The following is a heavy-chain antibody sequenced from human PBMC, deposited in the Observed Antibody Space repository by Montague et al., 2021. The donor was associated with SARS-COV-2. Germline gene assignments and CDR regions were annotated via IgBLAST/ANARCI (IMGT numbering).Heavy chain of an antibody. Sequence: ETLSLTCTVSGGSISSSSYYWDWVRQPPGKGLEWIGSIYDSGSTYYNPSLKSRVTISVDTSKNHFSLKLSSVTAADTAVYYCARRGRKLLPVATTIGGFDIWGQGTMVTVSS. V-gene: IGHV4-39*02. CDR3: ARRGRKLLPVATTIGGFDI. J-gene: IGHJ3*02. CDR1: GGSISSSSYY. CDR2: IYDSGST. D-gene: IGHD5-12*01.